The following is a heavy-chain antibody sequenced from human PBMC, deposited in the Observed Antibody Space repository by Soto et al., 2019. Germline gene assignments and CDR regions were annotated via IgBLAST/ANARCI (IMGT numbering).Heavy chain of an antibody. V-gene: IGHV4-4*02. D-gene: IGHD2-21*02. CDR3: AREGVTRNYYYYGMDV. CDR2: ISHKGTI. Sequence: PSETLSLTCAVSGDSVTSDNWWNWVRQPPGKGLEWIGEISHKGTIIYNPSLKSRVAISVDTSKNQFSLKLSSVTAADTAVYYCAREGVTRNYYYYGMDVWGQGTTVTVSS. J-gene: IGHJ6*02. CDR1: GDSVTSDNW.